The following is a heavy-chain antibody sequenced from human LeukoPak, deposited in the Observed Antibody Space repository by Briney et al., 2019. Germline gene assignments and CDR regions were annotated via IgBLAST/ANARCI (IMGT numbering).Heavy chain of an antibody. V-gene: IGHV3-30*18. J-gene: IGHJ3*02. CDR2: ISYDGSNK. CDR3: AKPSRDGYNLGAFDI. CDR1: GFTFSSYG. D-gene: IGHD5-24*01. Sequence: GRSLRLSCAASGFTFSSYGMHWVRQAPGKGLEWVAVISYDGSNKYYADSVKGRFTISRDNSKNTLYLQMNSLRAEDTAVYYCAKPSRDGYNLGAFDIWGQGTMVTVSS.